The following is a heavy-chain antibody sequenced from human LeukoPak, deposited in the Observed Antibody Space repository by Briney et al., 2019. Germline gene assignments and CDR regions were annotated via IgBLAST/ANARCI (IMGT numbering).Heavy chain of an antibody. CDR3: AIVPEAAYLAAAAY. D-gene: IGHD6-13*01. Sequence: GRSLRLSCAASGFTFSSYSMCCVRHPQGEGLEWVSAVGGGGGGTYYRDPGKDRFTISRDNSKNTLYLQMNSLRAEDTAGYYCAIVPEAAYLAAAAYLGEGTLVSVSS. CDR1: GFTFSSYS. V-gene: IGHV3-23*01. J-gene: IGHJ4*02. CDR2: VGGGGGGT.